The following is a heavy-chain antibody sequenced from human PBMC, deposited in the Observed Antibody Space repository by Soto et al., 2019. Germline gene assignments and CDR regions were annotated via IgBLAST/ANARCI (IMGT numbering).Heavy chain of an antibody. J-gene: IGHJ6*02. V-gene: IGHV3-30-3*01. CDR2: ISYDGSNK. D-gene: IGHD3-3*01. CDR3: ARDLPITIFGVVNGMDV. CDR1: GFTFSSYA. Sequence: GGSLRLSCAASGFTFSSYAMHWVRQAPGKGLEWVAVISYDGSNKYYADSVKGRFTISRDNSKNTLYLQMNSLRAEDTAVYYCARDLPITIFGVVNGMDVWGQGTTVTVS.